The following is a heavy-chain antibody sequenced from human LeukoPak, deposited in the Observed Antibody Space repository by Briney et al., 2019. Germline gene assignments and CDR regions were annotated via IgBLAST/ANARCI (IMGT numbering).Heavy chain of an antibody. Sequence: GGSLRLSCVASGFSFRLDRMNWLRQAPGKGLEGVSYISSSGTTKYYADSVKGRFTISRDNLQNSLYMEMSSLTQEEKAVYYYEVEGYYSGGSSYTNWLDSRGQGALVTVSS. D-gene: IGHD2-15*01. CDR1: GFSFRLDR. J-gene: IGHJ5*01. CDR2: ISSSGTTK. V-gene: IGHV3-48*02. CDR3: EVEGYYSGGSSYTNWLDS.